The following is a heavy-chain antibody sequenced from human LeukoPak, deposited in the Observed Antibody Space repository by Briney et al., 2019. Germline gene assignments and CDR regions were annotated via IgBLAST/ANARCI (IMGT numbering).Heavy chain of an antibody. CDR2: ISGSGSST. CDR3: AKVDGITIFEVFDY. CDR1: GFTFSSYA. J-gene: IGHJ4*02. Sequence: GGSLRLTCAASGFTFSSYAMSWVRQAPGKGLEWLSSISGSGSSTYYADSVKGRFTISRDNSKNMLYLQMISLRADDTAVYFCAKVDGITIFEVFDYWGQGTLVTVSS. V-gene: IGHV3-23*01. D-gene: IGHD3-3*01.